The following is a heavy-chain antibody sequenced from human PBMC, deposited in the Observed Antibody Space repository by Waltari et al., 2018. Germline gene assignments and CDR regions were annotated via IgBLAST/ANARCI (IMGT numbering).Heavy chain of an antibody. D-gene: IGHD3-22*01. V-gene: IGHV4-39*07. CDR3: ARDGYYYDSSGYYYGTDAFDI. J-gene: IGHJ3*02. CDR2: IYYSGST. Sequence: QLQLQESGPGLVKPSETLSLTCPVSGGSISSSSYYWGWIRQPPGKGLEWIGSIYYSGSTYYNPSLKSRVTISVDTSKNQFSLKLSSVTAADTAVYYCARDGYYYDSSGYYYGTDAFDIWGQGTMVTVSS. CDR1: GGSISSSSYY.